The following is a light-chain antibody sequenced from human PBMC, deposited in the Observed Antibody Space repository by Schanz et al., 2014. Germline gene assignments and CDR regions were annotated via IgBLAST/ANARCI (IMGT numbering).Light chain of an antibody. CDR2: AAS. CDR3: QQYNNWPRT. CDR1: QGISSY. Sequence: IQLTQSPFSLSASVGDRVTITCRASQGISSYLAWYQQKPGKAPKLLIYAASTLQSGVPSRFSGSGSGTDFTLTISSLQPEDFAVYYCQQYNNWPRTFGQGTKVEIK. J-gene: IGKJ1*01. V-gene: IGKV1-9*01.